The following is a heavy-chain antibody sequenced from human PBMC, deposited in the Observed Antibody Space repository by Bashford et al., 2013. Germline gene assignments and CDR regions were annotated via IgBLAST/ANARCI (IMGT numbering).Heavy chain of an antibody. CDR2: RVLPTLVP. CDR3: ARHGLDSGNWKWWLDY. CDR1: GFTFINYY. D-gene: IGHD1-1*01. Sequence: GESLKISCQTSGFTFINYYMPGCARCPERAWTWMGSHRVLPTLVPDTARPSQGQVIMSADKSISTAYLQWNSLQASDTAIYYCARHGLDSGNWKWWLDYWGQGTLVTVSS. J-gene: IGHJ4*02. V-gene: IGHV5-51*01.